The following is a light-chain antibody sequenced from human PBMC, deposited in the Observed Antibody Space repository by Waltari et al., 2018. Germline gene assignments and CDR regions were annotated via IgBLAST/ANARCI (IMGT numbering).Light chain of an antibody. CDR2: QSH. J-gene: IGLJ3*02. CDR1: SGSLSTTSY. Sequence: QTVVTQEPSLSVSPGGTVTLTCALSSGSLSTTSYASWYQQTPGQAPRTLVYQSHTRSSGVPGRLSGSIFGNKAALTITGAQADDESDYYCLLYMGGGIWVFGGGTKLTVI. CDR3: LLYMGGGIWV. V-gene: IGLV8-61*01.